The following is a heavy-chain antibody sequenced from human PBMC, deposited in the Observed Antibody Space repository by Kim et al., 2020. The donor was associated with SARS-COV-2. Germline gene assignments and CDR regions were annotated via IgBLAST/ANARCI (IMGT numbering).Heavy chain of an antibody. V-gene: IGHV3-11*05. Sequence: GGSLRLSCAASGFTFSDYYMSWIRQAPGKGLEWLSYISTTSTYTNYADSVKGRFTISRDNTKDSLYLQMNSLRVEDMALYYCARVTPGGSSSWYADWGQGTLVTVSS. CDR2: ISTTSTYT. J-gene: IGHJ4*02. CDR1: GFTFSDYY. D-gene: IGHD6-13*01. CDR3: ARVTPGGSSSWYAD.